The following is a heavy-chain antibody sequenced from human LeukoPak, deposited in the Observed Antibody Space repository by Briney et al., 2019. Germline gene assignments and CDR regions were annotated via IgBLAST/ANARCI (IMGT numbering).Heavy chain of an antibody. D-gene: IGHD1-26*01. CDR3: ARHAIRRTLGSDY. CDR1: GYSISSGYY. CDR2: IYHSGST. Sequence: SETLSLTCAVSGYSISSGYYWGWIRQSPGKGLEWIGSIYHSGSTYYNPSLKSRVTISVDTSKNQFSLKLSSVTAADTAVYYCARHAIRRTLGSDYWGQGTLVTVSS. J-gene: IGHJ4*02. V-gene: IGHV4-38-2*01.